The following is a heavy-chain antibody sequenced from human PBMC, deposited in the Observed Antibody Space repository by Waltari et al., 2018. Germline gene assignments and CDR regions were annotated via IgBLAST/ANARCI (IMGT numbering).Heavy chain of an antibody. V-gene: IGHV4-39*01. J-gene: IGHJ3*01. CDR2: IPYAGTT. D-gene: IGHD5-12*01. CDR3: ATYIGASVGTAAFDV. CDR1: GGSIDTPKHY. Sequence: QLQLQESGPGPVKPSETLSLTCSVSGGSIDTPKHYWSWIRQPPGQGLEWIWTIPYAGTTYTNPSLRSRLTMSRDTSKNQLSLTLGSTTAADTAVYYCATYIGASVGTAAFDVWGQGTMVTVSS.